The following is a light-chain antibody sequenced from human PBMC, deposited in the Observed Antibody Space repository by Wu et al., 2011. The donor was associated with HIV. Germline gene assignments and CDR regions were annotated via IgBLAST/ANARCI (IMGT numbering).Light chain of an antibody. CDR1: QSVSSN. V-gene: IGKV3-20*01. Sequence: RATLSCRASQSVSSNLAWYQQKPGQAPRLLIYGASSRATGIPDRFSGSGSGTDFTLTISRLEPEDFAVYYCQHYGNSPYTFGQGTKLEIK. CDR2: GAS. CDR3: QHYGNSPYT. J-gene: IGKJ2*01.